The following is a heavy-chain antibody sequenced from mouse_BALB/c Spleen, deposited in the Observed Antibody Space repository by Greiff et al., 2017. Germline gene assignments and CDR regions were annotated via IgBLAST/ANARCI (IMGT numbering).Heavy chain of an antibody. Sequence: QVHVKQSGAELVRPGSSVKISCKASGYAFSSYWMNWGKQRPGQGLEWIGQIYPGDGDTNYNGKFKGKATLTADKSSSTAYMQLSSLTSEDSAVYFCARYDYDNYWGQGTTLTVSS. CDR3: ARYDYDNY. CDR2: IYPGDGDT. CDR1: GYAFSSYW. D-gene: IGHD2-4*01. V-gene: IGHV1-80*01. J-gene: IGHJ2*01.